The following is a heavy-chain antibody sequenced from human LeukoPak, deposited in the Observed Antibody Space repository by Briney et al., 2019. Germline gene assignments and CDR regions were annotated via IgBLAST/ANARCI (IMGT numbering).Heavy chain of an antibody. Sequence: GGSLRLSCVASGFTFSSYWMSWVRQAPGKGLEWVSYISSSGSTIYYADSVKGRFTISRDNSKNTLYLQMNSLRAEDTAVYYCARDRRTGHFDYWGQGTLVTVSS. D-gene: IGHD1-14*01. J-gene: IGHJ4*02. CDR3: ARDRRTGHFDY. V-gene: IGHV3-48*01. CDR1: GFTFSSYW. CDR2: ISSSGSTI.